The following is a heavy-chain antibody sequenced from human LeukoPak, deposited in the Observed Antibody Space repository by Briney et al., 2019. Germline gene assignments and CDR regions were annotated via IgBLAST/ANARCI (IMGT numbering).Heavy chain of an antibody. CDR3: GGWYKGDVDY. Sequence: GASVKASCQASGYTFTRYDLNWVRQAPGPGLEWMGWMNPYSGNKGYVQKFQGRVTMNKHTSRRKAYMELSSLRSEDAAVDYCGGWYKGDVDYWGQGTLVTVSS. D-gene: IGHD6-19*01. J-gene: IGHJ4*02. CDR1: GYTFTRYD. CDR2: MNPYSGNK. V-gene: IGHV1-8*01.